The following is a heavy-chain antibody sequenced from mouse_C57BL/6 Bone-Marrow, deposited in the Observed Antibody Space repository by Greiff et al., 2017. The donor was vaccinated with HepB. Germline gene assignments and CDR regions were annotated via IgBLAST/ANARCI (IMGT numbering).Heavy chain of an antibody. Sequence: QVHVKQSGAELVKPGASVKLSCKASGYTFTEYTIHWVKQRPGQGLEWIGWFYPGSGSIKYNEKFKDKATLTADKSSSTVYMELSRLTSDDSAVYFCAKHEDPLYYDYDGPLDYWGQGTTLTVSS. CDR2: FYPGSGSI. CDR3: AKHEDPLYYDYDGPLDY. J-gene: IGHJ2*01. V-gene: IGHV1-62-2*01. CDR1: GYTFTEYT. D-gene: IGHD2-4*01.